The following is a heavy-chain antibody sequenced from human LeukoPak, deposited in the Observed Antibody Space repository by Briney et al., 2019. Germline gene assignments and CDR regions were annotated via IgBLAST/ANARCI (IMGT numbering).Heavy chain of an antibody. J-gene: IGHJ5*02. CDR2: IYYSGST. V-gene: IGHV4-59*08. Sequence: SETLSLTCTVSGGSISSYYWSWIRQPPGKGLEWIGYIYYSGSTNYNPSLKSRVSISVDTSKNQFSLKLSSVTAADTAAYYCARVDRQQLVSWGQGTLVTVSS. CDR3: ARVDRQQLVS. D-gene: IGHD6-13*01. CDR1: GGSISSYY.